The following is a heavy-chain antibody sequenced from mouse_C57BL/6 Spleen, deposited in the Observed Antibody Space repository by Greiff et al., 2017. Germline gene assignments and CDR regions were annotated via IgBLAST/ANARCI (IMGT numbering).Heavy chain of an antibody. CDR3: ARGTYYSNYYAMDY. CDR1: GYSFTDYN. D-gene: IGHD2-5*01. V-gene: IGHV1-39*01. CDR2: INPNYGTT. J-gene: IGHJ4*01. Sequence: LVKPGASVKISCKASGYSFTDYNMNWVKQSNGKSLEWIGVINPNYGTTSYNQKFKGKATLTVDQSSSTAYMQLNSLTSEDSAVYYCARGTYYSNYYAMDYWGQGTSVTVSS.